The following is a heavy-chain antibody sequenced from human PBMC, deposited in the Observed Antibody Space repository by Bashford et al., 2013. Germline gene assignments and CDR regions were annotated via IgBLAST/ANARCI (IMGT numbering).Heavy chain of an antibody. CDR3: ARIPASYDRSTVPDY. J-gene: IGHJ4*02. CDR1: GGVHQQWLLL. V-gene: IGHV4-31*03. D-gene: IGHD3-9*01. CDR2: IYYRGST. Sequence: LSLTCTVSGGVHQQWLLLLELGPPAPREGLEWVGYIYYRGSTYYNPSLKSRVTISQDTSKNQFSLKLSSVTAADTARYFCARIPASYDRSTVPDYWGQGNLVTVSS.